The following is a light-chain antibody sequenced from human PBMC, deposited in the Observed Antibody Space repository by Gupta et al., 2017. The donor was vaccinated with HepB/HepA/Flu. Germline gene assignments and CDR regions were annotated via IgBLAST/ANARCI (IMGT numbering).Light chain of an antibody. Sequence: DIVMTQSPFSLPVTPGEPASISCRSSQSLLHSNGYNYLDWYLQKPGRSPQLLIYLVSNRASGVPYRFSGSGSGSDFTLKISRVEADDFGLYYCKQALHSPSTFGRGTKVEIK. CDR3: KQALHSPST. CDR2: LVS. CDR1: QSLLHSNGYNY. J-gene: IGKJ1*01. V-gene: IGKV2-28*01.